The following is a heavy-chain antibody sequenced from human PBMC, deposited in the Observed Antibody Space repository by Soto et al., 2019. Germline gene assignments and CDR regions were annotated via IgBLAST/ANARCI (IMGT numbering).Heavy chain of an antibody. CDR3: ASGAPYYDSTPNY. J-gene: IGHJ4*02. D-gene: IGHD3-22*01. V-gene: IGHV1-69*13. Sequence: ASVKVSCKASGGTFSSYAISWVRQAPGQGLEWMGGIIPIFGTANYAQKFQGRVTITADESTSTAYMELSSLRSEDTAVYSCASGAPYYDSTPNYWGQGTLVTVPS. CDR2: IIPIFGTA. CDR1: GGTFSSYA.